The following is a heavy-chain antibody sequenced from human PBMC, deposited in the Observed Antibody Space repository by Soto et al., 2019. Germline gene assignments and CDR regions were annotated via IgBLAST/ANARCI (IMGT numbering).Heavy chain of an antibody. J-gene: IGHJ1*01. CDR2: ISGSSDT. D-gene: IGHD4-17*01. CDR3: ATYGGDSGGYEYFQR. V-gene: IGHV3-23*01. Sequence: EVQLLESGGGLEPPGGSLRLSCVTSGFTFTSYGMSWVRQAPGKGLEWVSAISGSSDTYYPDSVKGRFTISRDNSRSTLYLQMNSLRAEDTAVYYCATYGGDSGGYEYFQRWGQGYLVTVSS. CDR1: GFTFTSYG.